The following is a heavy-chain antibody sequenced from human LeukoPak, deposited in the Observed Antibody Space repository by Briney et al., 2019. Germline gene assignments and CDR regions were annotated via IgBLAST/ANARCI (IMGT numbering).Heavy chain of an antibody. CDR3: TRESGWYTNMDV. J-gene: IGHJ6*03. V-gene: IGHV3-33*01. CDR1: GFTFSNYG. CDR2: VWHDGSLK. Sequence: GGSLRLSCAASGFTFSNYGMHWVHQVPGKGLEWVSLVWHDGSLKNYADSVKGRFTISRDNSKNTVSLQMNSLRAEDTAVYYCTRESGWYTNMDVWGKGTTVTVSS. D-gene: IGHD6-19*01.